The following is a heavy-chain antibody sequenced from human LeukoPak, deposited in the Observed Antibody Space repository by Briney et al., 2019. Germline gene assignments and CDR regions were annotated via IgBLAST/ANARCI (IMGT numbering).Heavy chain of an antibody. CDR1: GLTFRTYG. Sequence: PGGSLRLSCAASGLTFRTYGMQWVRQAPGKGLERVAVIWYDGSDKYYADSVKGRFTISRDNSKNTLYLHMTSLRAEDTAVYYCAKDAHSGWYYFDYWGQGILVTVSS. V-gene: IGHV3-33*06. J-gene: IGHJ4*02. CDR3: AKDAHSGWYYFDY. D-gene: IGHD2-15*01. CDR2: IWYDGSDK.